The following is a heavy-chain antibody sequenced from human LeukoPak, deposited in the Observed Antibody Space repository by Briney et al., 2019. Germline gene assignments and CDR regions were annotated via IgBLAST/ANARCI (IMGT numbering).Heavy chain of an antibody. CDR2: ISTSSTYI. J-gene: IGHJ4*02. CDR3: ARDPPFIIGTTFFDY. Sequence: GSLRLFWAASGFTFNSYSMNLVRQGPGEGLGWVSSISTSSTYIYYADSVKGRFTISRDNAKNSLYLQMNSLRAEDTAVYYCARDPPFIIGTTFFDYWGQGTLVTVSS. V-gene: IGHV3-21*01. CDR1: GFTFNSYS. D-gene: IGHD1-20*01.